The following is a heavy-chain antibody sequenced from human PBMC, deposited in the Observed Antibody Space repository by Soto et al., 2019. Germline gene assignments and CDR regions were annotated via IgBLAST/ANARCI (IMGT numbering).Heavy chain of an antibody. CDR1: GASVNTGDYY. V-gene: IGHV4-30-4*01. CDR3: VGTGTTDDF. J-gene: IGHJ1*01. D-gene: IGHD1-7*01. Sequence: VQLQGSGPGLVKPSQTLSLTCTVSGASVNTGDYYWSYIRQSPGKGLEWLGYIFYSGDTYYNPSIKSRANLSLNTSRNQISLTLTSVTDADTAVYFCVGTGTTDDFWGQGTLVTVSS. CDR2: IFYSGDT.